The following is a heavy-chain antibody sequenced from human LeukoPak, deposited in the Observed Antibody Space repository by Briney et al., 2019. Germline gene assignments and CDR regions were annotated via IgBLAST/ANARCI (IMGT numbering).Heavy chain of an antibody. CDR2: ISYDGSNK. V-gene: IGHV3-30-3*01. Sequence: GGSLRLSCAASGFTFSSYAMHWVRQAPGKGLEWVAVISYDGSNKYYADSVKGRFTISRDNAKSSLYLQMNSLRADDTAVYYCARRIAGTATGGYFEPWGRGTLVSVSS. CDR1: GFTFSSYA. CDR3: ARRIAGTATGGYFEP. D-gene: IGHD6-13*01. J-gene: IGHJ2*01.